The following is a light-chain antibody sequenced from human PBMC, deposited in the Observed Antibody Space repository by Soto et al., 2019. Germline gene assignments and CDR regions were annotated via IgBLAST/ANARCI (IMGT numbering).Light chain of an antibody. CDR1: SSNIGSNT. V-gene: IGLV1-44*01. CDR3: AAWDDSLNGVV. CDR2: TNN. Sequence: QYVLTQSPSASGTPGQRVTISCSGSSSNIGSNTVSWYQQLPGTAPKLLIYTNNQRPSGVPDRFSGSKSGTSASLAISGLQSEDEADYYCAAWDDSLNGVVFGGGTKLTVL. J-gene: IGLJ2*01.